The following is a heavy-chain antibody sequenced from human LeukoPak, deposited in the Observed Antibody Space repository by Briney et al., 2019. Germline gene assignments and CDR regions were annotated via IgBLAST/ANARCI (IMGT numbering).Heavy chain of an antibody. D-gene: IGHD3-22*01. V-gene: IGHV4-59*01. CDR2: VYYSAST. CDR1: GGSINGYY. Sequence: SETLSLTCTVSGGSINGYYWSWIRQPPGKGLEWIGYVYYSASTNYNPSLKSRVTISVDTSKKKFSLRLSSMTAADTAVYYCARAPYDSSGYPRESAFDIWGQGTMVTVSS. CDR3: ARAPYDSSGYPRESAFDI. J-gene: IGHJ3*02.